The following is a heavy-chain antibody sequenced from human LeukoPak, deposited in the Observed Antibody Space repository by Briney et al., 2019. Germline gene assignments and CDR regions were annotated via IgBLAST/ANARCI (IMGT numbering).Heavy chain of an antibody. CDR1: GFTFSSYA. V-gene: IGHV3-23*01. CDR2: ISGSGGST. D-gene: IGHD3-10*01. J-gene: IGHJ6*03. Sequence: SGGSLRLSCAASGFTFSSYAMSWVRQAPGKGLEWVSAISGSGGSTYYADSVKGRFTISRDNSKNTLYLQMNSLRAEDTAVYYCAKESLLCFALVVGYMDVWGKGTTVTVSS. CDR3: AKESLLCFALVVGYMDV.